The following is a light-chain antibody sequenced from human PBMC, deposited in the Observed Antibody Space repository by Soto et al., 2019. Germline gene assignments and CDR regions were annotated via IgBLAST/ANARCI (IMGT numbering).Light chain of an antibody. CDR1: QSVSSN. CDR2: DAS. V-gene: IGKV3-15*01. J-gene: IGKJ4*01. Sequence: IVVTQSPGTLSVSPGERATLSCRASQSVSSNLAWYQKKPGQAPRLLIYDASTRATGIPARFSGSGSGTEFTLTISSLQSEDFAVYYCQQYDKWPLAFGGGTKVEI. CDR3: QQYDKWPLA.